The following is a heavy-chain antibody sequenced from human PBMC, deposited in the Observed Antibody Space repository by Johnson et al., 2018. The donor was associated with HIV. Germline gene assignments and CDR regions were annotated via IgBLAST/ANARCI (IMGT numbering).Heavy chain of an antibody. V-gene: IGHV3-53*01. CDR1: GFTVSSNY. CDR2: IYSGGST. Sequence: GQLVESGGGLIQPGGSLRLSCAASGFTVSSNYMSWVRQAPGKGLEWVSVIYSGGSTYYADSVQGRFTISRDNSKNTLYLQMNSLRAEDTAVYYCARDSYNVCSGYPDAFGSWGQGTMVTVSS. D-gene: IGHD3-22*01. J-gene: IGHJ3*02. CDR3: ARDSYNVCSGYPDAFGS.